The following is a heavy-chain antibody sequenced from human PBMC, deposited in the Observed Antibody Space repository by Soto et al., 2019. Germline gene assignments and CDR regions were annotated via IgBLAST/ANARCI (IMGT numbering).Heavy chain of an antibody. D-gene: IGHD4-17*01. V-gene: IGHV3-21*01. J-gene: IGHJ3*02. CDR1: GFTFSSYS. CDR3: VSVTYYDYGDLNAFDI. Sequence: EVQLVESGGGLVKPGGSLRLSCAASGFTFSSYSMNWVRQAPGKGLEWVSSISSSSSYIYYADSVKGRFTISRDNAKNSLYLQMNSLRAEDTAVYYCVSVTYYDYGDLNAFDIWGQGTMVTVSS. CDR2: ISSSSSYI.